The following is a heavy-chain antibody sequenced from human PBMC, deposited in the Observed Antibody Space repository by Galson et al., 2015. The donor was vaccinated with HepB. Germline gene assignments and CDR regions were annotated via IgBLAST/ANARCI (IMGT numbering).Heavy chain of an antibody. CDR2: ISAYNGNT. CDR1: GYTFTSYG. D-gene: IGHD3-3*01. V-gene: IGHV1-18*04. CDR3: ARLGTDFWSGYHYGMDV. Sequence: SVKVSCKASGYTFTSYGISWVRQAPGQGLEWMGWISAYNGNTNYAQKLQGRVTMTTDTSTSTAYMELRSLRSDDTAVYYCARLGTDFWSGYHYGMDVWGQGTTVTVSS. J-gene: IGHJ6*02.